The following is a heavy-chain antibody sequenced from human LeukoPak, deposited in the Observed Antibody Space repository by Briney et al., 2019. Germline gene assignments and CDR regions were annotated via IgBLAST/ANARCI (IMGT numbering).Heavy chain of an antibody. J-gene: IGHJ4*02. Sequence: SETLSLTCTVSGGSISSSSYYWSWIRQPPGKGLEWIGEINHSGSTNYNPSLKSRVTISVDTSKNQFSLKLSSVTAADTAVYYCAREINYYGSGSPKFFDYWGQGTLVTVSS. CDR2: INHSGST. V-gene: IGHV4-39*07. D-gene: IGHD3-10*01. CDR1: GGSISSSSYY. CDR3: AREINYYGSGSPKFFDY.